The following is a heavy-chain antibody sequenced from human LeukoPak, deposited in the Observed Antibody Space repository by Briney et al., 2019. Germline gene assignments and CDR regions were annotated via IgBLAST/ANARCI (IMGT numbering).Heavy chain of an antibody. D-gene: IGHD3-22*01. Sequence: ASVKVSCKASGGTFSSYAISWVRQAPGQGLEWMGGIIPIFGTANYAQKFQGRVTITADESTSTAYMELRSLRSDDTAVYYCARVGLNYYDSSGKCDYWGQGTLVTVSS. V-gene: IGHV1-69*13. CDR1: GGTFSSYA. CDR2: IIPIFGTA. J-gene: IGHJ4*02. CDR3: ARVGLNYYDSSGKCDY.